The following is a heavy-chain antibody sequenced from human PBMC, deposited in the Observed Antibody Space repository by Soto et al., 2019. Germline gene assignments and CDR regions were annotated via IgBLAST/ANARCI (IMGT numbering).Heavy chain of an antibody. CDR3: ARDRITMVRGVINSLPAIVHYYGMDV. V-gene: IGHV3-33*01. CDR2: IWYDGSNK. D-gene: IGHD3-10*01. J-gene: IGHJ6*02. Sequence: GESLKISCAASGFTFSSYGMHWVRQAPGKGLEWVAVIWYDGSNKYYADSVKGRFTISRDNSKNTLYLQMNSLRAEDTAVYYCARDRITMVRGVINSLPAIVHYYGMDVWGQGTTVTVSS. CDR1: GFTFSSYG.